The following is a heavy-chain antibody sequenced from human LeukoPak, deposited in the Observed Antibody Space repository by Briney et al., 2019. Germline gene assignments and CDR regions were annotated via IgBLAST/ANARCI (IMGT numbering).Heavy chain of an antibody. CDR3: AKDSTIFVVVNYYFDY. D-gene: IGHD3-3*01. CDR2: ISWNSGRI. CDR1: GFTFDDYA. Sequence: GRSLRLSCAASGFTFDDYAMHWVRQAPGKGLEWVSGISWNSGRIGYADSVKGRFTISRDNAKNSLYLQMNSLRAEDTALYYCAKDSTIFVVVNYYFDYWGQGTLVTVSS. V-gene: IGHV3-9*01. J-gene: IGHJ4*02.